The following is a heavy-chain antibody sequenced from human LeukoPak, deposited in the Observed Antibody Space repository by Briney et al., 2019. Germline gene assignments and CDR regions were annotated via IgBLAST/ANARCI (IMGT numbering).Heavy chain of an antibody. CDR3: AREGYSGSSRTRVFDY. CDR2: ISGSGGNT. CDR1: GLTFSSYA. J-gene: IGHJ4*02. V-gene: IGHV3-23*01. D-gene: IGHD1-26*01. Sequence: GGSLRLSCAASGLTFSSYAMNWVRQAPGKGLEWVSAISGSGGNTYYADSVKGRFTISRDNSKNTLYLQMNSLRAEDTAVYYCAREGYSGSSRTRVFDYWGQGTLVTVSS.